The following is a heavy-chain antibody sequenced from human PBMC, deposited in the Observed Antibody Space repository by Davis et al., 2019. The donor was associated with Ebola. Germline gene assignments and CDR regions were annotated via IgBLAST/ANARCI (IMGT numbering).Heavy chain of an antibody. V-gene: IGHV2-26*01. D-gene: IGHD3-3*01. J-gene: IGHJ5*02. CDR2: IFSNDEK. CDR3: ARIRGGEYDLRSGFPKNWFDP. Sequence: SGPTLVKPTETLTLTCTVSGFSLSEYGVGVTWIRQPPGKALEWLAHIFSNDEKSYSASLKSRLTISKDTSKRQVVLTMTNVDPVDTGTYYCARIRGGEYDLRSGFPKNWFDPWGQGTLVTVSS. CDR1: GFSLSEYGVG.